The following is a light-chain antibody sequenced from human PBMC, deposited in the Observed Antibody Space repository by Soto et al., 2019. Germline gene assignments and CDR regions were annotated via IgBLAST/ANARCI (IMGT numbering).Light chain of an antibody. CDR2: AAS. Sequence: DIQMTQSPSSLSASEGDRVTITCRASQSVNTYLNWYQHKPGKAPKLLIYAASSLQSGVPSRFSGSGSGTEFTLTISSLQPEDSAVYYCQQSSSVPLTFGPGTKVDIK. CDR3: QQSSSVPLT. J-gene: IGKJ3*01. CDR1: QSVNTY. V-gene: IGKV1-39*01.